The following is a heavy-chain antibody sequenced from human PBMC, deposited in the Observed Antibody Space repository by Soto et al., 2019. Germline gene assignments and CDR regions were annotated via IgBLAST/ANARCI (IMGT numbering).Heavy chain of an antibody. CDR3: ARDAAVPGESDRFDY. J-gene: IGHJ4*02. CDR2: AYHNGLT. CDR1: GDSVTSNVW. D-gene: IGHD6-19*01. V-gene: IGHV4-4*02. Sequence: QVQLQESGPGLVKPSGTLSLTCAVSGDSVTSNVWWSWVRQPPGKGLEWIGEAYHNGLTDYNPSLKSRVTMSVDTSKNEFSLKLTSLTAADTAIYYCARDAAVPGESDRFDYWGQGTLVNVSS.